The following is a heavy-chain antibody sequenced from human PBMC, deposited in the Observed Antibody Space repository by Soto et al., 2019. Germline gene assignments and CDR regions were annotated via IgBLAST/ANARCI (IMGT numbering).Heavy chain of an antibody. Sequence: LSLTCTVSGGSISSGGYYWSWIRQHPGKGLEWIGYIYYSGSTYYNPSLKSRVTISVDTSKNQFSLKLSSVTAADTAVYYCARDPRYDFWSGPYGMDVWGQGTTVTVSS. J-gene: IGHJ6*02. CDR3: ARDPRYDFWSGPYGMDV. CDR2: IYYSGST. V-gene: IGHV4-31*03. D-gene: IGHD3-3*01. CDR1: GGSISSGGYY.